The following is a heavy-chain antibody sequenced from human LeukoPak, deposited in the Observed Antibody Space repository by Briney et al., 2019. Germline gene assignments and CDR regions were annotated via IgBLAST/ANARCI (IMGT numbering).Heavy chain of an antibody. V-gene: IGHV4-34*01. J-gene: IGHJ4*02. CDR1: GGSFSGYY. CDR3: ARAGGIPDY. D-gene: IGHD1-26*01. CDR2: INHSGST. Sequence: PSETLSLTCAVYGGSFSGYYWSWIRQPPGKGLEWIGEINHSGSTNYNPSLKSRVTISVDTSKNQFSLKLSSVTAADTAVYYCARAGGIPDYWGQGTLVTVSS.